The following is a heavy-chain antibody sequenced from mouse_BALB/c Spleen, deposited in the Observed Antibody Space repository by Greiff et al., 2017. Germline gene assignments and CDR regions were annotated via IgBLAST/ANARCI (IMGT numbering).Heavy chain of an antibody. V-gene: IGHV1-4*02. CDR3: ARRGNYVWFAY. CDR2: INPSSGYT. CDR1: GYTFTSYT. Sequence: VQLQESAAELARPGASVKMSCKASGYTFTSYTMHWVKQRPGQGLEWIGYINPSSGYTEYNQKFKDKTTLTADKSSSTAYMQLSSLTSEDSAVYYCARRGNYVWFAYWGQGTLVTVSA. D-gene: IGHD2-1*01. J-gene: IGHJ3*01.